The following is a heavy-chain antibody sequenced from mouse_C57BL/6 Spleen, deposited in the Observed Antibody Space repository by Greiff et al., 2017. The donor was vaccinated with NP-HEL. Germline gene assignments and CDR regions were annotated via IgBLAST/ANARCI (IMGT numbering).Heavy chain of an antibody. V-gene: IGHV3-6*01. J-gene: IGHJ2*01. CDR1: GYSITSGYY. CDR3: ARDDYWDFDY. D-gene: IGHD2-4*01. CDR2: ISYDGSN. Sequence: EVKLMESGPGLVKPSQSLSLTCSVTGYSITSGYYWNWIRQFPGNKLEWMGYISYDGSNNYNPSLKNRISITRDTSKNQFFLKLNSVTTEDTATYYCARDDYWDFDYWGQGTTLTVSS.